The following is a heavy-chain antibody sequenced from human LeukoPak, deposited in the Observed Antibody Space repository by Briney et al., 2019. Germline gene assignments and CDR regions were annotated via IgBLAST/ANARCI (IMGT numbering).Heavy chain of an antibody. V-gene: IGHV4-34*01. D-gene: IGHD3-3*02. CDR1: GGSFSGYY. J-gene: IGHJ3*02. CDR3: ARGINVASAFDI. Sequence: SETLSLTCAVYGGSFSGYYWSWIRQPPGKGLEWIGEINHSGSTNYNPSLESRVTISVDTSKNQFSLKLSSVTAADTAVYYCARGINVASAFDIWGQGTMVTVSS. CDR2: INHSGST.